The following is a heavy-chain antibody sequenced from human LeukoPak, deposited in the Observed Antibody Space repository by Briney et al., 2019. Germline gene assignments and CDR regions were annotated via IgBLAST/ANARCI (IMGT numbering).Heavy chain of an antibody. J-gene: IGHJ4*02. CDR3: AKDSFHTGGY. V-gene: IGHV3-23*01. Sequence: PGGSLRLSCAASGFTFSSYAMNWIRQAPGKELEWVSGISGSGGSTDYADSVKGRFTISRDNSKNTLYLQMNSLRAEDTAVYYCAKDSFHTGGYWGQGTLVTVPS. CDR1: GFTFSSYA. D-gene: IGHD2-8*02. CDR2: ISGSGGST.